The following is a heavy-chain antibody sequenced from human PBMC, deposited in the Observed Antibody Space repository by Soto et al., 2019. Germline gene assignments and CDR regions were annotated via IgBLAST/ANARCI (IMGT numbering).Heavy chain of an antibody. CDR1: GFSFENYG. D-gene: IGHD5-12*01. J-gene: IGHJ6*02. Sequence: QVQMVESGGGVVQPGRSLRLSCAASGFSFENYGMHWVRQAPGRGLEWVAIIWDDGSLQYYAAAVKGRFTISRDNSKNTVYLEMTGLRDEDTAVYYCANLWGDGYNLGQDYNGMDVWGQGTTVIVSS. CDR3: ANLWGDGYNLGQDYNGMDV. CDR2: IWDDGSLQ. V-gene: IGHV3-33*06.